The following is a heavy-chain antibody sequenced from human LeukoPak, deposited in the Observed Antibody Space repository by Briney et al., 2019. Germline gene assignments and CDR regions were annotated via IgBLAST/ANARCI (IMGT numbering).Heavy chain of an antibody. Sequence: SETLSLTCTVSGGSISSYYWSWIRQPPGKGLEWIGYIYYSGSTNYNPSLKSRVTISVDTSKNQFSLRLSSVTAADTAVYYCARGPRYYYDSSGYIDYRGQGTLVTVSS. CDR3: ARGPRYYYDSSGYIDY. V-gene: IGHV4-59*01. J-gene: IGHJ4*02. CDR2: IYYSGST. CDR1: GGSISSYY. D-gene: IGHD3-22*01.